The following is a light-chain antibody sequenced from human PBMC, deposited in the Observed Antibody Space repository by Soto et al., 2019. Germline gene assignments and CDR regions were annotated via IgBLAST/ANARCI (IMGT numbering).Light chain of an antibody. V-gene: IGKV3-11*01. Sequence: IVLTLSPGTLSLSPGERATLSCRAGQSVSSYLAWYQQKPGQAPRLLIYDASNRATGIPARFSGSGSGTDFTLTISSLEPEDFAVYYCQQRSNWPLTFGGGTKVDI. CDR3: QQRSNWPLT. J-gene: IGKJ4*01. CDR1: QSVSSY. CDR2: DAS.